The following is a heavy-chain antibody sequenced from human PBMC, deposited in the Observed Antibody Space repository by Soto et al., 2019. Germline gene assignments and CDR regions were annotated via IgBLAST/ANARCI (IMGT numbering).Heavy chain of an antibody. CDR2: IYYSGST. D-gene: IGHD2-2*02. CDR3: ARDWDNCSSPTCYNSLERRRHQFDY. CDR1: GGPLSGHY. V-gene: IGHV4-59*11. J-gene: IGHJ4*02. Sequence: PSETLSLTCTVSGGPLSGHYWTWVRQPPGKGLEWIGYIYYSGSTNYNPSLKSRVTISLDTSKNLFSLKLSSVTAADTAVYYCARDWDNCSSPTCYNSLERRRHQFDYWSQGTLVTVS.